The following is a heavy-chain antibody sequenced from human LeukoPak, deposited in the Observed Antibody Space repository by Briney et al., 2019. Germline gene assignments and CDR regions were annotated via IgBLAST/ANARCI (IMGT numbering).Heavy chain of an antibody. CDR1: GSRVSSYA. CDR3: ANECGRDYEDRAFDI. V-gene: IGHV3-23*01. J-gene: IGHJ3*02. D-gene: IGHD3-22*01. CDR2: ISGTGGST. Sequence: GRSLRLSCVVSGSRVSSYAINWVRQSPERGLEWVSAISGTGGSTSYADSLKGRFTISRDNSKNTMYLQMGSLTAEDTAVYYCANECGRDYEDRAFDIWGQGTMVTVSS.